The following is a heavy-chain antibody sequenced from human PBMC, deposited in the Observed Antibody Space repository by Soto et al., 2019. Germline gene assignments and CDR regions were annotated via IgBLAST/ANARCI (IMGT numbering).Heavy chain of an antibody. CDR3: AKLWRVYCSSPSCSNKNWFDP. CDR1: GGSISSGGYY. D-gene: IGHD2-2*01. CDR2: IYYSGST. Sequence: PSATLSLTCTVSGGSISSGGYYWCWIRKHPGTGLEWFGYIYYSGSTYYIPPLKSRVTISVDTSKNHSSLKLSSVTAADTAVYYCAKLWRVYCSSPSCSNKNWFDPWAQGTLVTVSS. J-gene: IGHJ5*02. V-gene: IGHV4-31*03.